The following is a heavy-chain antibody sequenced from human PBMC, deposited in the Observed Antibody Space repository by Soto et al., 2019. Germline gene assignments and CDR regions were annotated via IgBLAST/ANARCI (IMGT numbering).Heavy chain of an antibody. V-gene: IGHV4-31*03. CDR1: GGSISSGGYY. J-gene: IGHJ6*03. CDR3: ATSGDYDYYYMDV. CDR2: VYYSGST. Sequence: QVQLQESGPGLVKPSQTLSLTCTVSGGSISSGGYYWSWIRQHPGKGLEWIGYVYYSGSTYYNPSLKSRVTISVDTSKNQFSLKLSSGTAADTAGYYCATSGDYDYYYMDVWGKGTTVTVSS.